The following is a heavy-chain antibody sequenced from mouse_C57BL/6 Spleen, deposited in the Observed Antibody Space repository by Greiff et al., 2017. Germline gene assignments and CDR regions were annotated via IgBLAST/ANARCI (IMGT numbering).Heavy chain of an antibody. J-gene: IGHJ3*01. CDR3: ASEGGPYYGSSFAY. CDR2: IWGVGST. D-gene: IGHD1-1*01. V-gene: IGHV2-6*01. Sequence: VQLVESGPGLVAPSQSLSITCTVSGFSLTSYGVDWVRQSPGKGLEWLGVIWGVGSTNYNSALKSRLSISKDNSKSQVFLKMNSLQTDDTAMYYCASEGGPYYGSSFAYWGQGTLVTVSA. CDR1: GFSLTSYG.